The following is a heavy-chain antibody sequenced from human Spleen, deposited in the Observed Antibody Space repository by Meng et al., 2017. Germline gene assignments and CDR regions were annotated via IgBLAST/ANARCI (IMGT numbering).Heavy chain of an antibody. V-gene: IGHV1-3*01. CDR1: GYTFTSSA. Sequence: QVQLVQSGAEVKKPGASVKVSCKAFGYTFTSSAIHWVRQAPGQSLEWMGWITPGSGNTKYSQKFQGRVTITRDTSASTAYMELSTLRSEDTAVYYCARDFTSGSSGDTWGQGTLVTVSS. J-gene: IGHJ5*02. CDR2: ITPGSGNT. CDR3: ARDFTSGSSGDT. D-gene: IGHD6-19*01.